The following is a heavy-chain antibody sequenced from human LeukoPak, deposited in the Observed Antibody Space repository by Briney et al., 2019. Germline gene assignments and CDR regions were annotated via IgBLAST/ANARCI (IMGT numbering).Heavy chain of an antibody. D-gene: IGHD3-10*01. CDR3: ASVRRGFGESSKYYAYYYMGV. CDR1: GGSFSGYY. V-gene: IGHV4-59*10. CDR2: IYTSGST. J-gene: IGHJ6*03. Sequence: SETLSLTCAVYGGSFSGYYGSWIRQPAGKGLEWIGRIYTSGSTNYNPSLKSRVTISVDTSKNQFSLKLSSVTAADTAVYYCASVRRGFGESSKYYAYYYMGVWGKGTTVTISS.